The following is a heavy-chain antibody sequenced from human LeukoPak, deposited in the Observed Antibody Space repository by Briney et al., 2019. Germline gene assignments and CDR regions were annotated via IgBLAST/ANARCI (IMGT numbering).Heavy chain of an antibody. CDR3: AMMAAAGKEGVDY. V-gene: IGHV3-48*01. CDR2: ISSSSSTI. D-gene: IGHD6-13*01. Sequence: PGGSLRLSCAASGFTFSSYIMNWVRQAPGKGLEWVSYISSSSSTIYYADSVKGRFTISRDNAKNSLYLQMNSLRAEDTAVYYCAMMAAAGKEGVDYWGQGTLVTVSS. J-gene: IGHJ4*02. CDR1: GFTFSSYI.